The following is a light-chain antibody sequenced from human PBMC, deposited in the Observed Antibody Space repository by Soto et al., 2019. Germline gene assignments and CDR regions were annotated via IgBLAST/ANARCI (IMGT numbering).Light chain of an antibody. J-gene: IGKJ2*01. Sequence: EVVLTQSPGTLSLSPGERATLSCRASQSVSNNYFAWYQKKPGQAPRLLIFGSSDRATGIPDRFSGSGSGTDFSLTISRLELEDVAVYYCQQYGSSPPYTFGQGTKLEIK. CDR3: QQYGSSPPYT. V-gene: IGKV3-20*01. CDR2: GSS. CDR1: QSVSNNY.